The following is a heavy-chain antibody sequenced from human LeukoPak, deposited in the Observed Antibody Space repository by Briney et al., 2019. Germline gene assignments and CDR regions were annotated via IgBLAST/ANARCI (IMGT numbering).Heavy chain of an antibody. CDR1: GFTFSTYG. D-gene: IGHD3-22*01. V-gene: IGHV3-30*02. CDR2: IRFDGSNK. J-gene: IGHJ3*02. Sequence: GGSLRLSCAASGFTFSTYGMHWVRQAPGKGLEWVAFIRFDGSNKYYADSVKGRFTISRDDSKNTLYLQMNSLRAEDTAVYYCAKVRTMIAVAFDIWGQGTMVTVSS. CDR3: AKVRTMIAVAFDI.